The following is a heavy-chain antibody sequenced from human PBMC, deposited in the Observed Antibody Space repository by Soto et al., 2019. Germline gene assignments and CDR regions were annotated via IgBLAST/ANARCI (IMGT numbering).Heavy chain of an antibody. CDR2: ISGSGGST. V-gene: IGHV3-23*01. CDR3: AKAPGPYYYYYYGMDV. J-gene: IGHJ6*02. Sequence: PGGSLRLSCAASGFTFSSYAMSWVRQAPGKGLEWVSAISGSGGSTYYADSVKGRCTISRDNSKNTLYLQMNSLRAEDTAVYYCAKAPGPYYYYYYGMDVWGQGTTVTVSS. CDR1: GFTFSSYA.